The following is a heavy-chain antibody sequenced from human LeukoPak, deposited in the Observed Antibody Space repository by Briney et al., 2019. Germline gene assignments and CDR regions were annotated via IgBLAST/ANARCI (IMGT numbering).Heavy chain of an antibody. CDR1: GYSISSGYY. J-gene: IGHJ5*02. CDR2: IYTSGST. Sequence: SETLSLTCTVSGYSISSGYYWGWIRQPPGKGLEWIGSIYTSGSTNYNPSLKSRVTISVDTSKNQFSLKLSSVTAADTAVYYCARSPSYAWFDPWGQGTLVTVSS. CDR3: ARSPSYAWFDP. D-gene: IGHD2-8*01. V-gene: IGHV4-38-2*02.